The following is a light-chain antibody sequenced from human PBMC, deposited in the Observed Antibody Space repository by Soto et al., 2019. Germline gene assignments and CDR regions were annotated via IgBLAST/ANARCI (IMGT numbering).Light chain of an antibody. CDR3: QTWGTGIHVV. V-gene: IGLV4-69*01. J-gene: IGLJ2*01. Sequence: QPVLTRSPSASASLGASVKLTCTLSSGHSSYAIAWHQQQPEKGPRYLMKLNSDGSHSKGDGIPDRFSGSSSGAERYLTISSLQSEDDADYYCQTWGTGIHVVFGEGTTLTVL. CDR2: LNSDGSH. CDR1: SGHSSYA.